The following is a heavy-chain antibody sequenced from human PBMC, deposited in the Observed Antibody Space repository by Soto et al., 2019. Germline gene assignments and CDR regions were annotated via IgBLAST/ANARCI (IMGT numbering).Heavy chain of an antibody. V-gene: IGHV4-39*01. D-gene: IGHD2-2*01. CDR1: GGSISSSSYY. J-gene: IGHJ3*02. CDR2: IYYSGST. Sequence: SETLSLTCTVSGGSISSSSYYWGWIRQPPGKGLEWIGSIYYSGSTYYNPSLKSRVTISVDTSKNQFSLKLSSVTAADTAVYYCARQRGGSSTRGYGGDAFDIWGQGTMDTVSS. CDR3: ARQRGGSSTRGYGGDAFDI.